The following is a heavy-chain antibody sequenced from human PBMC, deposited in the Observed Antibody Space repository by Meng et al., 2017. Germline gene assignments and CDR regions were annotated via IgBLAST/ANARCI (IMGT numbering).Heavy chain of an antibody. CDR2: INPNSGGT. V-gene: IGHV1-2*06. Sequence: SGAQLKKPGASAKLAGKAAGYTFTGYYMHWVRQAPGQGLEWMGRINPNSGGTNYAQKFQGRVTMTRDTSISTAYMELSRLRSDDTAVYYCARGDWGSLSFDYWGQGTLVTVSS. CDR1: GYTFTGYY. D-gene: IGHD7-27*01. J-gene: IGHJ4*02. CDR3: ARGDWGSLSFDY.